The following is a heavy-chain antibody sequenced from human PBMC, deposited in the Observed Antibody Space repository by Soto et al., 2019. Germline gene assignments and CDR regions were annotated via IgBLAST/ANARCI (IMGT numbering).Heavy chain of an antibody. CDR3: AAGYNWNYYYYYGMDV. CDR2: IVVGSDNT. CDR1: GFTFTSSA. V-gene: IGHV1-58*01. D-gene: IGHD1-20*01. J-gene: IGHJ6*02. Sequence: GASVKVSCKASGFTFTSSAVQWVRQARGQRLEWIGWIVVGSDNTNYAQKFQERVTITRDMSTSTAYMELSSLRSEDTAVYYCAAGYNWNYYYYYGMDVWGQGTTVTVSS.